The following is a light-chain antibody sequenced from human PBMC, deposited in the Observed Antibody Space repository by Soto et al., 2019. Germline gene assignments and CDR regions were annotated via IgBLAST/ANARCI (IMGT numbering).Light chain of an antibody. J-gene: IGLJ1*01. CDR3: CSYAGSYTFDYV. V-gene: IGLV2-11*01. CDR2: DVS. Sequence: QSVLTQPRSVSGSPGQSVTISCTGTSSDFGGYNYVSWYQQHPGKAPKLMIYDVSKRPSGVPDRFSGSKSGNTASLTISGLQAEDEADYYCCSYAGSYTFDYVFGTGTKVTVL. CDR1: SSDFGGYNY.